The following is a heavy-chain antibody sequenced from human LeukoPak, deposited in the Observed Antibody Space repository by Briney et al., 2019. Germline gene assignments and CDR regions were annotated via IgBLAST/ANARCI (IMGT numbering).Heavy chain of an antibody. CDR2: ISTSSSYI. CDR1: GFTFSSYS. J-gene: IGHJ6*03. Sequence: GGSLRLSCAASGFTFSSYSMNWVRQAPGKGLEWVSFISTSSSYIHNADSVKGRFTISRDNSRNTLYLQMNSLRAEDTAVYYCAKQGRDWLRDYYYYMDVWGKGTTVTISS. CDR3: AKQGRDWLRDYYYYMDV. V-gene: IGHV3-21*04. D-gene: IGHD3-9*01.